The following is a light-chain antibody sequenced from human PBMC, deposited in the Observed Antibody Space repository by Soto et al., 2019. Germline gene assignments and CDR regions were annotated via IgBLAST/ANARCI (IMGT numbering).Light chain of an antibody. CDR3: TSYRIGSTPVV. V-gene: IGLV1-40*01. Sequence: QSVLTQPPSVSGAPGQRVTISCTGSLSNIGAGYEVHWYQQLPGTAPKLLISGHNNRPSGVPDRFFGSKSGTSASLTIIGLQADDEAAYFCTSYRIGSTPVVFGGGTKLTVL. CDR2: GHN. CDR1: LSNIGAGYE. J-gene: IGLJ2*01.